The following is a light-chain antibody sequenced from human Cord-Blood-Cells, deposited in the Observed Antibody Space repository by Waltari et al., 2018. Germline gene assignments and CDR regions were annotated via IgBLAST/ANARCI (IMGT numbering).Light chain of an antibody. J-gene: IGKJ3*01. V-gene: IGKV4-1*01. CDR3: QQYYSTFT. Sequence: DIVMTQSPDSLAVSLGERATINCKSSQSVLYSSNNKNYLAWYQQKPGQPPKLLIYWASTRESVVPDRFSGSGSWTDFTLTISSLQAEDVAVYYCQQYYSTFTFGPGTKVDIK. CDR2: WAS. CDR1: QSVLYSSNNKNY.